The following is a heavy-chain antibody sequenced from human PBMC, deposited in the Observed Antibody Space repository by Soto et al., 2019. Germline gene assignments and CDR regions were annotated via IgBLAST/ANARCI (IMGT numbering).Heavy chain of an antibody. J-gene: IGHJ4*02. Sequence: PGGSLRLSCAASGFTFSSYIRNWVRQAPGKGLEWVSYISSSSSTIYYADSVKGRFTISRDNAKKSLYLQMNSLRAEDTAVYYCARDGYCSGGSCYSVPVFDYWGQGTLVTVSS. D-gene: IGHD2-15*01. CDR2: ISSSSSTI. CDR3: ARDGYCSGGSCYSVPVFDY. CDR1: GFTFSSYI. V-gene: IGHV3-48*04.